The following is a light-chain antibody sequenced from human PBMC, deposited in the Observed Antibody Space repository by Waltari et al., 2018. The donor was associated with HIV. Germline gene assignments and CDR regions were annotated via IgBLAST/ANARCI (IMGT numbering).Light chain of an antibody. V-gene: IGLV2-11*01. CDR1: RSDVGGYSF. CDR3: CSYAGDPWV. Sequence: QSALTQPRSVSGSPGLSVTIPCPGTRSDVGGYSFFSWYQQPPNKAPKLMIYDVTKRPSGVPDRFSGSKSGNTASLTISGLQAEDEADYYCCSYAGDPWVFGGGTKLTVL. J-gene: IGLJ3*02. CDR2: DVT.